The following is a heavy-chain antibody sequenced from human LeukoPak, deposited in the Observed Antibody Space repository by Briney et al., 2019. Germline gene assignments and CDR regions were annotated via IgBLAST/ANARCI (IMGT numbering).Heavy chain of an antibody. D-gene: IGHD3-9*01. V-gene: IGHV1-69*05. J-gene: IGHJ4*02. Sequence: SVKVSCKASGGTFSSYAISWVRQAPGQGPEWMGRIIPIFGTANYAQKFQGRVTITTDESTSTAYMELSSLRSEDTAVYYCARDHQGVPDYDILTGYYPLDYWGQGTLVTVSS. CDR3: ARDHQGVPDYDILTGYYPLDY. CDR1: GGTFSSYA. CDR2: IIPIFGTA.